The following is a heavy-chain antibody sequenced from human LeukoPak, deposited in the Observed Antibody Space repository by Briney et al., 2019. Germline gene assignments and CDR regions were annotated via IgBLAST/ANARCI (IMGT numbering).Heavy chain of an antibody. V-gene: IGHV3-43D*03. J-gene: IGHJ6*03. CDR1: GFTFDDYA. D-gene: IGHD6-13*01. CDR3: AKGGNYYYYYYMDV. CDR2: ISWDGGST. Sequence: QPGGSLRLSCAASGFTFDDYAMHWVRQAPGKGLEWVSLISWDGGSTYYADSVKGRFTISRDNSKNSLYLQMNSLRAEDTALYYCAKGGNYYYYYYMDVWGKGTTVTVSS.